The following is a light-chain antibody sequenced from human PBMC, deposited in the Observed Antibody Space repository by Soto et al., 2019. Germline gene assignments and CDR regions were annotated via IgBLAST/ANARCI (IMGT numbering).Light chain of an antibody. Sequence: SVMTQPPSVSAAPGQTVTISGSGSSSNIGGNSVSWYQQLPGTAPKLLIYDDNKRPSGIPDRFSGSKSGTSATLGITGFQHGDEAEYYCGSWDSSLSAYVFGTGTKVTGL. CDR2: DDN. J-gene: IGLJ1*01. CDR3: GSWDSSLSAYV. V-gene: IGLV1-51*01. CDR1: SSNIGGNS.